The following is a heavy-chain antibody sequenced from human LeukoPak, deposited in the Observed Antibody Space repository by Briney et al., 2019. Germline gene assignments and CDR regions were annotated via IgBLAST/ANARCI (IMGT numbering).Heavy chain of an antibody. J-gene: IGHJ4*02. D-gene: IGHD2-21*02. Sequence: GGSLRLSWAASGCIFSTYAMRWVRQIAGKGVEWGSAISGSDAGTYYADSVKGRFNISRENYRNTLYLQRNRLRVGDTAVYYCAKGSRGSCRGAYCYSFDNWGQGAVVTVSS. CDR2: ISGSDAGT. CDR1: GCIFSTYA. CDR3: AKGSRGSCRGAYCYSFDN. V-gene: IGHV3-23*01.